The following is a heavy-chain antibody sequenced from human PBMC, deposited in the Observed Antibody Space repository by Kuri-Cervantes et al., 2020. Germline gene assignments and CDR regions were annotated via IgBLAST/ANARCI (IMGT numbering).Heavy chain of an antibody. CDR2: ISGSGGST. J-gene: IGHJ4*02. D-gene: IGHD5-12*01. CDR3: AIDSGGYAEHY. V-gene: IGHV3-23*01. Sequence: GGSLRLSCAASGFTFSSYAMSWVRQASGKGLEWVSAISGSGGSTYYADSVKGRFTISRDNSKNTLYLQMNSLTAEDTAVYYCAIDSGGYAEHYWGQGTLVTVSS. CDR1: GFTFSSYA.